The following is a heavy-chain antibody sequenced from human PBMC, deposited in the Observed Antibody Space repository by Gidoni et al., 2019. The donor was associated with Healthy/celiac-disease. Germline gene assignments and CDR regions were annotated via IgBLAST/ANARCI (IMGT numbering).Heavy chain of an antibody. CDR3: TRPDLLVGATS. CDR1: GFTFSGSA. J-gene: IGHJ4*02. V-gene: IGHV3-73*01. D-gene: IGHD1-26*01. CDR2: IRSKANSYAT. Sequence: EVQLVESGGGLVQPGGSLKLSCAASGFTFSGSAMHWVRQASGKGLEWVGRIRSKANSYATAYAASVKGRFTISRDDSKNTAYLQMNSLKTEDTAVYYCTRPDLLVGATSWGQGTLVTVSS.